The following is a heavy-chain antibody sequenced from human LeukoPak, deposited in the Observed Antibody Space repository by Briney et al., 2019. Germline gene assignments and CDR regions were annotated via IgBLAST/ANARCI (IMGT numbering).Heavy chain of an antibody. CDR2: IIPIFGTA. V-gene: IGHV1-69*13. CDR3: ASPPFTQVVTQYFQH. CDR1: GGTFSSYA. D-gene: IGHD3-22*01. Sequence: SVKVSCKASGGTFSSYAICWVRQAPGQGLEWMGGIIPIFGTANYAQKFQGRVTITADESTSTAYMELSSLRSEDTAVYYCASPPFTQVVTQYFQHWGQGTLLTVSS. J-gene: IGHJ1*01.